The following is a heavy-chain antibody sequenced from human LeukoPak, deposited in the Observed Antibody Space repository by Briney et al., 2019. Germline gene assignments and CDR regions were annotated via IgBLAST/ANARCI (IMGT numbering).Heavy chain of an antibody. CDR2: ISGSGGST. V-gene: IGHV3-23*01. Sequence: GGSLRLSCEASGFTFSSYSMTWVRQAPGKGLEWVSAISGSGGSTYYADSVKGRFTISRDNSKNTLYLQMNSLRAEDTAVYYCARDRESIAAAVYDYWGQGTLVTVSS. J-gene: IGHJ4*02. CDR3: ARDRESIAAAVYDY. CDR1: GFTFSSYS. D-gene: IGHD6-13*01.